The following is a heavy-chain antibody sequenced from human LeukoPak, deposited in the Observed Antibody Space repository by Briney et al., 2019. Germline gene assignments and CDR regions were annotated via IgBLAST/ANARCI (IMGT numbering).Heavy chain of an antibody. D-gene: IGHD2-15*01. Sequence: PGGSLRLSCAASGFIFSSYEMNWVRQPPRKGLEWVSYIGGSGDTIHYADSVKGRFTVSRDNAKNSLSLQMNSLRAEDTAVYYCVRDMGYCSGGSCYGRRYFDYWGQGTLVTVSS. V-gene: IGHV3-48*03. CDR1: GFIFSSYE. CDR3: VRDMGYCSGGSCYGRRYFDY. CDR2: IGGSGDTI. J-gene: IGHJ4*02.